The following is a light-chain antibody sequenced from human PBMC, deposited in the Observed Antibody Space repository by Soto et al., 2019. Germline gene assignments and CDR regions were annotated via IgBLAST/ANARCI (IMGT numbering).Light chain of an antibody. CDR3: QQRSNWPPT. J-gene: IGKJ4*01. Sequence: DIQMTQSPASLSASLGDRVTITCRASHNISNYLSWYQQKPGKAPKLLIYAASTLPSGVASRFSGSGSATDFTLTISSLEPEDFAVYYCQQRSNWPPTFGGGTKVDI. CDR2: AAS. V-gene: IGKV1-39*01. CDR1: HNISNY.